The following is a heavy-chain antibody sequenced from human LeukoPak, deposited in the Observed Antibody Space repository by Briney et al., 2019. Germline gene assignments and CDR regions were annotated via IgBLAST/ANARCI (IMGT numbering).Heavy chain of an antibody. Sequence: SETLSLTCTVSGYSISSGHYWGWIRQPPGKGLEWIGSIYYSGSTYYNPSLKSRVTISVDTSKNQFSLKLSSVTAAGTAVYYCARDKDPWVEWGQGTLVTVSS. V-gene: IGHV4-38-2*02. CDR2: IYYSGST. CDR1: GYSISSGHY. D-gene: IGHD2-15*01. J-gene: IGHJ4*02. CDR3: ARDKDPWVE.